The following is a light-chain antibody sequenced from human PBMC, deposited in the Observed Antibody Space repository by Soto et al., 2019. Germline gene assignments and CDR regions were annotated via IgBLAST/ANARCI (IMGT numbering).Light chain of an antibody. CDR2: GAS. CDR3: QQYKNYLT. V-gene: IGKV1-5*01. CDR1: QSVSIW. J-gene: IGKJ1*01. Sequence: DIQMTQSPSTLSASVGDRVTFTCRASQSVSIWLAWYQQKPGKAPKLLISGASTLESGVPSRFSGSGSGPEFTLTISSLQPDDFATYYCQQYKNYLTFGQGTKVEIK.